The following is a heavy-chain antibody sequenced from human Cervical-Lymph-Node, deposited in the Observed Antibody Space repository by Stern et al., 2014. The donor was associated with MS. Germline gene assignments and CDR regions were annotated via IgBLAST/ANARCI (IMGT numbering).Heavy chain of an antibody. J-gene: IGHJ3*02. CDR3: GRQGHYAFDI. Sequence: EVQLVESGGGLVQPGGSLRLSCVGSESSINDYWVSWIRQVPGMGPQWVGNIKPDGTEQSYVDSVWGRFIISRENAKNSVYLHLSSLRVEDTAIYYCGRQGHYAFDIWGQGTMVIVSS. CDR1: ESSINDYW. V-gene: IGHV3-7*01. CDR2: IKPDGTEQ.